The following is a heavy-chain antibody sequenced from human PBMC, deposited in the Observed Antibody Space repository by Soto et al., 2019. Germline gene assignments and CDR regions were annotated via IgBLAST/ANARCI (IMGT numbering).Heavy chain of an antibody. CDR3: ARDIRAAGPRANEAFDV. CDR1: GFKFGDNL. CDR2: INPDNGNT. V-gene: IGHV1-3*01. Sequence: QVQLVQSGAEVRKPGASVNISCWASGFKFGDNLINWVRQAPGQILEWLGWINPDNGNTRYSQTCQGSVTLCRHSSASIDYVEETDLTSEDTAGYYCARDIRAAGPRANEAFDVWGQGTMVSVSS. D-gene: IGHD4-17*01. J-gene: IGHJ3*01.